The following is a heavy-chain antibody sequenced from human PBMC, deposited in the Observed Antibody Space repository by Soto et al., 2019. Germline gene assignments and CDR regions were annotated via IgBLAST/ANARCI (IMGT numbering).Heavy chain of an antibody. V-gene: IGHV3-15*01. Sequence: GGSLRLSCAASGFTFSNAWMSWVRQAPGKGLEWVGRIKSKTDGGTTDYAAPVKGRFTISRDDSKNTLYLQMNSLKTKDTAVYYCTTGVTGTPAWYYGMDVWGQGTTVTVSS. CDR1: GFTFSNAW. D-gene: IGHD1-7*01. CDR2: IKSKTDGGTT. J-gene: IGHJ6*02. CDR3: TTGVTGTPAWYYGMDV.